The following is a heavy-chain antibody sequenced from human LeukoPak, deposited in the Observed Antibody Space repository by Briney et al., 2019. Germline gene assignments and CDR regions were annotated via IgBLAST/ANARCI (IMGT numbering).Heavy chain of an antibody. CDR3: ASRGVGYCSGGSCSNNWFDP. V-gene: IGHV4-39*07. D-gene: IGHD2-15*01. J-gene: IGHJ5*02. CDR1: GGSISSSSYY. CDR2: IYYSGST. Sequence: PSETLSLTCTVSGGSISSSSYYWGWIRQPPGKGLEWIGSIYYSGSTYYNPSLKSRVTISVDTSKNQFSLKLSSVTAADTAVYYCASRGVGYCSGGSCSNNWFDPWGQGTLVTVSS.